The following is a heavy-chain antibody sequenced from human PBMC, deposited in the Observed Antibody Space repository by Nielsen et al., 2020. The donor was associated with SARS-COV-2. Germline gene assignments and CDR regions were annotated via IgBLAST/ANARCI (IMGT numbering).Heavy chain of an antibody. CDR1: GFTFDDYA. J-gene: IGHJ6*02. CDR2: ISWNSGSI. D-gene: IGHD2-8*01. V-gene: IGHV3-9*01. Sequence: SLKISCAASGFTFDDYAMHWVRQAPGKGLEWVSGISWNSGSIGYADSVKGRFTISRDNAKNSLYLQMNSLRAEDTAVYYCAYLYGMDVWGQGTTVTVSS. CDR3: AYLYGMDV.